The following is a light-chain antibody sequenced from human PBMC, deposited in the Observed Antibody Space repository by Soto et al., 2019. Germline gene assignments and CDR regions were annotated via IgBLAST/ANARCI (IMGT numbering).Light chain of an antibody. J-gene: IGKJ1*01. CDR2: GAS. Sequence: ELVLTQSPATLSVSPGDRATLSCRASQSVSTTVAWYHQKPGQAPRLLVYGASTRATGIPARFSGSGAGTDFTLTITSLQSEDFGVYFCQQYKDWPTTFGQGTKVDIK. CDR3: QQYKDWPTT. V-gene: IGKV3-15*01. CDR1: QSVSTT.